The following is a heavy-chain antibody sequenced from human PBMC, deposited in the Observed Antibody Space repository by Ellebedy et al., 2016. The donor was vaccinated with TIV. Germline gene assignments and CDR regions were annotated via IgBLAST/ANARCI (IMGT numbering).Heavy chain of an antibody. Sequence: SETLSLXXAVYGGSSSGFYWSWIRQLPEKGLEWIGEIDHSGSANYNPSLKSRITISVDTSKNQFSLKLKSVTAADTAVYYCARGFYDYVWGGHFNHWGQGILVTVSS. CDR1: GGSSSGFY. CDR2: IDHSGSA. J-gene: IGHJ5*02. V-gene: IGHV4-34*01. CDR3: ARGFYDYVWGGHFNH. D-gene: IGHD3-16*01.